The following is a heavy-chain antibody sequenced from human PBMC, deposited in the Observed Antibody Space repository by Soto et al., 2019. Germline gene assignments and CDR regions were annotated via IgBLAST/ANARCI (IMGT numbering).Heavy chain of an antibody. CDR3: ASRITIFGVVTANWFDP. D-gene: IGHD3-3*01. CDR2: INHSGST. J-gene: IGHJ5*02. V-gene: IGHV4-34*01. Sequence: QVQLQQWGAGLLKPSETLSLTCAVYGGSFSGYYWSWIRQPPGKGLEWIGEINHSGSTNYNPSLKSRVPLSVDTSQDQFSLKLSSVTAADTAVYYCASRITIFGVVTANWFDPWGQGTLVTVSS. CDR1: GGSFSGYY.